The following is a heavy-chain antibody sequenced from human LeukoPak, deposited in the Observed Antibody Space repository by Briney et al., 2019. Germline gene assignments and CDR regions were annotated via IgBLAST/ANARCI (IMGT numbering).Heavy chain of an antibody. CDR1: GGSITSNSYY. CDR3: ARGRRDGYMLLWEDY. V-gene: IGHV4-39*07. J-gene: IGHJ4*02. D-gene: IGHD5-24*01. CDR2: IYYGGST. Sequence: SETLSLTCTVSGGSITSNSYYWGWIRQPPGNGLEWIGSIYYGGSTYYNPSLKSRVTISVDTSKNQVSLKLSSVTAADTAVYYCARGRRDGYMLLWEDYWGQGTLVTVSS.